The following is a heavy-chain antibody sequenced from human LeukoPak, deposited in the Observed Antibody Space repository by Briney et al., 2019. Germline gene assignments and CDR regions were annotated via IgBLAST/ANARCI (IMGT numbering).Heavy chain of an antibody. Sequence: PSQTLSLTSALSGDSVSSNNAGCDWIRPSPSRGLEWLARTYYRSKWYKSYAVSVKSRITTNPDTSKNQFSLQLNSVTPEDTAVYYCARTDSGWLDYWGQGTLVTVSA. CDR2: TYYRSKWYK. CDR1: GDSVSSNNAG. CDR3: ARTDSGWLDY. V-gene: IGHV6-1*01. D-gene: IGHD6-19*01. J-gene: IGHJ4*02.